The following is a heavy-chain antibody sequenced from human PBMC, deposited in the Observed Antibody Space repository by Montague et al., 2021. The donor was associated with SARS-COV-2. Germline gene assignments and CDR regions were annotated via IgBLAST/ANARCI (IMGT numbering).Heavy chain of an antibody. CDR1: GGSISSYY. CDR3: ARGSFGMGAFDI. V-gene: IGHV4-4*07. J-gene: IGHJ3*02. CDR2: IYPSGST. Sequence: SETLSLTCTVPGGSISSYYWSWIRQPAGKGLEWIGLIYPSGSTNYNPSLKSRVTISLDTSKNQFSLKLRSVTAADTAVYYCARGSFGMGAFDIWGQGTMVTVSS. D-gene: IGHD1-14*01.